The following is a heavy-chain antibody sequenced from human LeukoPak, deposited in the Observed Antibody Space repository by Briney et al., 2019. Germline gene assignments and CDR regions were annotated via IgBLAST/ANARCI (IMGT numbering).Heavy chain of an antibody. V-gene: IGHV1-69*04. J-gene: IGHJ4*02. Sequence: SVKLSCKASGGTFSSYAISWVRQAPGQGLEWMGRIIPILGIANYAQKFQGRVTITADKSTSTAYMELSSLRSEDTAVYYCARGSHMYYYDSSGYYGGGSFDYWGQGALVTVSS. CDR3: ARGSHMYYYDSSGYYGGGSFDY. CDR1: GGTFSSYA. D-gene: IGHD3-22*01. CDR2: IIPILGIA.